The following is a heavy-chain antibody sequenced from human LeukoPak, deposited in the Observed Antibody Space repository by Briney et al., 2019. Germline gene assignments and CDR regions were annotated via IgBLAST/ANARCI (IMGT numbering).Heavy chain of an antibody. CDR1: GFTFSSYA. J-gene: IGHJ4*02. V-gene: IGHV3-23*01. D-gene: IGHD3-10*01. CDR2: LSGSGVNI. CDR3: AKAGGYYGSGSPDYFDH. Sequence: GGSLRLSCAASGFTFSSYAMTWVRQAPGKGLEWVSSLSGSGVNIFYADSVKGRFTISRDNSRNTVFLQMNSLRDEDTAVYFCAKAGGYYGSGSPDYFDHWGQGTPVTVSS.